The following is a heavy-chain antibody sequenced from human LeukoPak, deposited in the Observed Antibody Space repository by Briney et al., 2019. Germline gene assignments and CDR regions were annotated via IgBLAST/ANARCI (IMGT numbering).Heavy chain of an antibody. CDR1: GYTFTSYG. CDR3: ARDRSIVVVAPSDY. J-gene: IGHJ4*02. Sequence: ASVKVSCKASGYTFTSYGIIWGRQSPGQGREGRVWIIAYNGNTNYAQKLQSRGTMTTDTSTRTAYMELRSLRSDDTAVYYCARDRSIVVVAPSDYWGQGTLVTVSS. D-gene: IGHD2-15*01. V-gene: IGHV1-18*01. CDR2: IIAYNGNT.